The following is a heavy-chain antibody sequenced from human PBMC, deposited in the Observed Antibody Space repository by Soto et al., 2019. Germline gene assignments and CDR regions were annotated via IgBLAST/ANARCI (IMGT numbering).Heavy chain of an antibody. D-gene: IGHD2-15*01. CDR1: GFTFNNYA. J-gene: IGHJ1*01. CDR3: AKDHCSGGSCPMRT. CDR2: ISATGGSI. Sequence: GGSLRLSCAASGFTFNNYAMNWVRQAPGKGLEWVATISATGGSIYYADSVKGWFTISRDNSKNTLYLQMNGLRVEDTAAYYCAKDHCSGGSCPMRTWGQGTLVTVSS. V-gene: IGHV3-23*01.